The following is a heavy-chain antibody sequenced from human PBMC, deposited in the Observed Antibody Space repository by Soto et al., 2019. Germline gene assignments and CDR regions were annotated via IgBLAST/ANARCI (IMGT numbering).Heavy chain of an antibody. V-gene: IGHV3-11*06. CDR3: AGTIFHDAFDI. Sequence: QVQLVESGGGLVKPGGSLRLSCAASGFTFSDYYMSWIRQAPGKGLEWVSYISSSSSYTNYADSVKGRFTISRDNAKNSLYLQMNSLRAEDTAVYYCAGTIFHDAFDIWGQGTMVTVSS. CDR2: ISSSSSYT. CDR1: GFTFSDYY. J-gene: IGHJ3*02. D-gene: IGHD3-10*02.